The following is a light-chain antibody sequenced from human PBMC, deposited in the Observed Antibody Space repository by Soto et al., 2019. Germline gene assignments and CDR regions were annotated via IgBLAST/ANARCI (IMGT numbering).Light chain of an antibody. J-gene: IGLJ2*01. CDR3: RSYTSSSTLV. CDR1: SSDVGGYNY. V-gene: IGLV2-14*01. Sequence: QSALTQPASVSGSPGQSITISCTGTSSDVGGYNYVSWYQQHPGKAPKLMIYEVSNRPSGVSNRFSGSKSGNTASLTISGLHAEDEADYYCRSYTSSSTLVFGRGTKLTVL. CDR2: EVS.